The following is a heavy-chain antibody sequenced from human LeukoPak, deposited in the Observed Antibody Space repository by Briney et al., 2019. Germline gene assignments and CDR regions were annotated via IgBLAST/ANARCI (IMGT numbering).Heavy chain of an antibody. J-gene: IGHJ4*01. Sequence: GGSLRLSCAASGFTLSSYSMNWVRQAPGKGPEWISYISVSSSTTYYADSVKGRFTISRDNAKNSLYLQMNSLRVEDTGIYYCAPGYRTTTSCSHYFDYWGHGTLVTVSS. CDR1: GFTLSSYS. CDR2: ISVSSSTT. V-gene: IGHV3-48*01. D-gene: IGHD2-2*01. CDR3: APGYRTTTSCSHYFDY.